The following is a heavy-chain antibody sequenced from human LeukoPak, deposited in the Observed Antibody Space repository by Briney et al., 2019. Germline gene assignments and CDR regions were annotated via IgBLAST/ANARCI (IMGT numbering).Heavy chain of an antibody. J-gene: IGHJ3*02. Sequence: GGSLRLSCAASGFTFSDYYMSWIRQAPGKGLEWISYISYSSSTIYYADSVKGRFTISRDNAKNSLYLQMNSLRAEDTAVYYCAKGGYYGSGTPRAFDIWGQGTMVTVSS. CDR2: ISYSSSTI. D-gene: IGHD3-10*01. V-gene: IGHV3-11*01. CDR1: GFTFSDYY. CDR3: AKGGYYGSGTPRAFDI.